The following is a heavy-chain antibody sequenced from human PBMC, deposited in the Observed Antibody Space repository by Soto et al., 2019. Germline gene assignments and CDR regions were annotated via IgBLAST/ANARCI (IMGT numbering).Heavy chain of an antibody. CDR1: GGSISSGDYY. V-gene: IGHV4-30-4*01. J-gene: IGHJ5*02. CDR3: AREVGYYDSSGYITENWFDT. D-gene: IGHD3-22*01. CDR2: IYYSGST. Sequence: SETLSLTCTVSGGSISSGDYYWSWIRQPPGKGLEWIGYIYYSGSTYYNPSLKSRVTISVDTSKNQFSLKLSSVTAADTAVYYCAREVGYYDSSGYITENWFDTWGQGTLVTVSS.